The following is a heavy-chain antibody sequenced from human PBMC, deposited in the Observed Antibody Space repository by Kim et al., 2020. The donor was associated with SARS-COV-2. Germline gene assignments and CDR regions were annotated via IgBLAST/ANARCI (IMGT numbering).Heavy chain of an antibody. CDR2: ISPGGSDI. Sequence: GESLQISCKGSVYRTKYCVGLVRQMPGKALEWLGFISPGGSDIRYSPSFHGQITISADRSISTTYLRLSYLQATDPARYYCVTTEVAAAEKYYF. D-gene: IGHD2-2*01. V-gene: IGHV5-51*06. CDR3: VTTEVAAAEKYYF. CDR1: VYRTKYC. J-gene: IGHJ4*01.